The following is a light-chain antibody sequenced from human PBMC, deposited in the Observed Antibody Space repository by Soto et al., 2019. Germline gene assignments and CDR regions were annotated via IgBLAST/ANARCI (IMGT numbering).Light chain of an antibody. V-gene: IGLV2-23*01. CDR2: EGS. Sequence: QSALTQPASVSGSPGQSITISCTGTSSDVGGYNLVSWYQQHPGKAPKLMIYEGSQRPSGVSNRLSGSKSGNTDSLTISGLQAEDEADYYCYSYAGRNLYVFGTGTKVTVL. CDR3: YSYAGRNLYV. CDR1: SSDVGGYNL. J-gene: IGLJ1*01.